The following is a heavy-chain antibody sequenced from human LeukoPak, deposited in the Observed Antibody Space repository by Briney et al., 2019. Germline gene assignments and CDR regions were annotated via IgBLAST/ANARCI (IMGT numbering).Heavy chain of an antibody. CDR3: AREQQLPHGYYYGMDV. CDR2: IYSGGST. CDR1: GFTVSSNY. D-gene: IGHD6-13*01. Sequence: GGSLRLSCAASGFTVSSNYMSWVRQAPGKGLEWVSVIYSGGSTYYADSVKGRFTISRDNSKNTLYLQMNSLRAEDTAVYYCAREQQLPHGYYYGMDVWGQGTTVTVSS. V-gene: IGHV3-66*01. J-gene: IGHJ6*02.